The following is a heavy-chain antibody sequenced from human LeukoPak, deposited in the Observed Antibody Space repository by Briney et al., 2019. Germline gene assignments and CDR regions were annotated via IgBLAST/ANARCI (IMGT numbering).Heavy chain of an antibody. Sequence: PSETLSLTCTVSGGSISSSSYYWGWIRQPPGKGLEWIGYIYYSGSTNYNPSLKSRVTISVDTSKNQFSLKLSSVTAADTAVYYCARARGIYDMSRYYYMDVWGKGTTVTVSS. CDR3: ARARGIYDMSRYYYMDV. CDR1: GGSISSSSYY. V-gene: IGHV4-61*05. J-gene: IGHJ6*03. D-gene: IGHD3-9*01. CDR2: IYYSGST.